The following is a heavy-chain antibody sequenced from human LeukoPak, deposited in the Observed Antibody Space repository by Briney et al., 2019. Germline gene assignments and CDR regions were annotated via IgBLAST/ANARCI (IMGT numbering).Heavy chain of an antibody. V-gene: IGHV3-48*03. D-gene: IGHD6-19*01. Sequence: QPGGSLRLSCAASGFSFSTYEMNWVRQAPGKGLEWVSYISSCGRTIYYADSVKGRFTISRDNAKNSLYLQMNSLRAEDTAVYYCVGGSGWLPDFWGQGVLVTVSS. J-gene: IGHJ4*02. CDR1: GFSFSTYE. CDR3: VGGSGWLPDF. CDR2: ISSCGRTI.